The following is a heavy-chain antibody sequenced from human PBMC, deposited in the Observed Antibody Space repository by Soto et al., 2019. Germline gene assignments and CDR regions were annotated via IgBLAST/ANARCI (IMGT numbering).Heavy chain of an antibody. J-gene: IGHJ4*02. D-gene: IGHD4-17*01. CDR1: GGTFSDSA. CDR3: AGDPDYGVKYGLGLVDY. V-gene: IGHV1-69*06. CDR2: IVPIFGAP. Sequence: QVQLVQSGAEVKKPGSSVKVSCKASGGTFSDSAISWVRQAPGQGLEWMGGIVPIFGAPNYAQKFQGRVTISADKSTSTAYMELSSLRSEDTAVYYCAGDPDYGVKYGLGLVDYWGQGTLVTVSS.